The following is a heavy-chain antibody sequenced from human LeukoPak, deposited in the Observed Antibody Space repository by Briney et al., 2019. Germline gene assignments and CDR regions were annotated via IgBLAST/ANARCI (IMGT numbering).Heavy chain of an antibody. CDR2: IKQDGSEK. D-gene: IGHD3-3*01. Sequence: GGSLRLSCAASGFTFSSYWMSWVRQAPGKGLEWVANIKQDGSEKYYVDSEKGRFTISRDNAKNSLYLQMNSLRAEDTAVYYCARDNSVKLLYDFWSGYYTPNYYFDYWGQGTLVTVSS. V-gene: IGHV3-7*01. CDR1: GFTFSSYW. CDR3: ARDNSVKLLYDFWSGYYTPNYYFDY. J-gene: IGHJ4*02.